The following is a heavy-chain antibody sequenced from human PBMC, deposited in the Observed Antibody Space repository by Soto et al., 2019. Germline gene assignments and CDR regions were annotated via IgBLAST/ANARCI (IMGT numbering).Heavy chain of an antibody. CDR1: GFTFSMSD. V-gene: IGHV3-13*01. Sequence: ESGGGVKQPGGSLRLSCAASGFTFSMSDMHWVRQSPGKGLEWVSGIGTGDDTYYGDSVKGRFTITRDNAKNSLYLQMNNLRAGDTAVYYCAREGDQWTFDIWGQGTMVTVSS. CDR3: AREGDQWTFDI. J-gene: IGHJ3*02. D-gene: IGHD6-19*01. CDR2: IGTGDDT.